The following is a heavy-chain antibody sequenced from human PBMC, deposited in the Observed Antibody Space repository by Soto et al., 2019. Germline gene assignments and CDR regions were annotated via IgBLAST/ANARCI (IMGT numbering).Heavy chain of an antibody. CDR1: GGTFSSYT. Sequence: QVQLVQSGAEVKKPGSSVKVSCKASGGTFSSYTISWVRQATGQGLEWMGRIIPILGIANYAHKFQGRVTMTADKCTSTAYMELSSLISEDKAVYYCARRNSSSWYCGQGTLVTVSS. CDR2: IIPILGIA. J-gene: IGHJ4*02. CDR3: ARRNSSSWY. V-gene: IGHV1-69*02. D-gene: IGHD6-13*01.